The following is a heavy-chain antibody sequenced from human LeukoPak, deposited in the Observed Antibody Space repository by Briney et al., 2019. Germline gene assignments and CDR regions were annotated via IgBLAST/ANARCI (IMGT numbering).Heavy chain of an antibody. V-gene: IGHV3-30-3*01. Sequence: GGSLRLSCAASGFTFSSYAMHWVRQAPGKGLEWVAVISYDGSNKYYADSVKGRFTISRDNSKNTLYLQMNSLRAEDTAVYYCAREDDFWSGARLYDYWAREPWSPSPQ. CDR2: ISYDGSNK. CDR3: AREDDFWSGARLYDY. CDR1: GFTFSSYA. J-gene: IGHJ4*02. D-gene: IGHD3-3*01.